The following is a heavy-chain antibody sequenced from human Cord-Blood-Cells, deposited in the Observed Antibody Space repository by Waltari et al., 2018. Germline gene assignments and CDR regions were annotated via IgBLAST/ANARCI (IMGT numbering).Heavy chain of an antibody. CDR2: ISYDGSNK. D-gene: IGHD6-13*01. J-gene: IGHJ6*03. CDR1: GFAFSSYG. V-gene: IGHV3-30*18. CDR3: AKAGYSSSWYYYYYYMDV. Sequence: QVQLVESGGGVVQPGRSLRLSCAASGFAFSSYGMHWVRQAPGKGLEWVAVISYDGSNKYYADSVKGRFTISRDNSKNTLYLQMNSLRAEDTAVYYCAKAGYSSSWYYYYYYMDVWGKGTTVTVSS.